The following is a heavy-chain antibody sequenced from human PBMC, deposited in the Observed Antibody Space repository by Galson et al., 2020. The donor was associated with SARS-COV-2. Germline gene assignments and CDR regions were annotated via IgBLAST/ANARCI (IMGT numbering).Heavy chain of an antibody. Sequence: GESLKISCAASGFTFSSYSMNWVRQAPGKGLEWVSYISSSSSTIYYADSVKGRFTISRDNAKNSLYLQMNSLRAEDTAVYYCARELGELNYWGQGTLVTVSS. CDR2: ISSSSSTI. D-gene: IGHD3-10*01. CDR1: GFTFSSYS. CDR3: ARELGELNY. J-gene: IGHJ4*02. V-gene: IGHV3-48*04.